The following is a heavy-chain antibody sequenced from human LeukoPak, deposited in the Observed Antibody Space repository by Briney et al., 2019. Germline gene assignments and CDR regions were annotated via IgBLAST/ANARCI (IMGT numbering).Heavy chain of an antibody. V-gene: IGHV1-3*01. J-gene: IGHJ4*02. D-gene: IGHD5-18*01. CDR3: ARAPGYSYGHTFAD. Sequence: ASVKVSCKASGYTFTSYAMHWVRQAPGQRLEWMGWINAGNGNTKYSQKFQGRVTITRDTSASTAYMELSSLRSEDAAVYYCARAPGYSYGHTFADWGQGTLVTVSS. CDR2: INAGNGNT. CDR1: GYTFTSYA.